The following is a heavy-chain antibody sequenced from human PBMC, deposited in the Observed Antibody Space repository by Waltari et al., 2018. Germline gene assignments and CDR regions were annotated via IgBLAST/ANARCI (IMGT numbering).Heavy chain of an antibody. J-gene: IGHJ3*02. CDR2: ISSSSSTI. Sequence: EVQLVESGGGLVQPGGSLRLSCTASGFTFSSYSMNWVRQAPGKGLEWVSYISSSSSTIYYADSVKGRFTISRDNAKNSLYLQMNSLRAEDTAVYYCARGKRVGDAFDIWGQGTMVTVSS. V-gene: IGHV3-48*01. CDR1: GFTFSSYS. D-gene: IGHD1-1*01. CDR3: ARGKRVGDAFDI.